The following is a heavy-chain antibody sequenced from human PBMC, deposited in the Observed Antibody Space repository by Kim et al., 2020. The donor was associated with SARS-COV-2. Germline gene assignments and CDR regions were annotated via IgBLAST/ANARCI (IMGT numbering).Heavy chain of an antibody. CDR1: GGSISSGGYY. CDR3: AREDYDILTGYHAPHFDY. Sequence: SETLSLTCTVSGGSISSGGYYWSWIRQHPGKGLVWIGYSYYSGSTYYNPSLKSRVTITVDTSKNQFSLKLSHVTAADTAVYYCAREDYDILTGYHAPHFDYWGEGALVTVSS. J-gene: IGHJ4*02. CDR2: SYYSGST. V-gene: IGHV4-31*03. D-gene: IGHD3-9*01.